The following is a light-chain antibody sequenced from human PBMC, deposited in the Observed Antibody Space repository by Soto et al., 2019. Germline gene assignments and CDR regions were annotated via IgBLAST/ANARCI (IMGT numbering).Light chain of an antibody. CDR2: GAS. Sequence: EVVMTQSPATLSVSPGERATLSCRASQSVSSNLAWYQQKPGQAPRLLIYGASTRATDMSGTFSGRGAGTEFTLTVSRVEPEDFAVYHCQQYGSAPPITLGQGTRLEIK. CDR3: QQYGSAPPIT. CDR1: QSVSSN. V-gene: IGKV3-15*01. J-gene: IGKJ5*01.